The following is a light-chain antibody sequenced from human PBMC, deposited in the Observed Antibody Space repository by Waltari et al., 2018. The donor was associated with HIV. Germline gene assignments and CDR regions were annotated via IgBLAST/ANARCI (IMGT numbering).Light chain of an antibody. CDR1: SGSIPSNP. Sequence: NFMLTQPHSVSESPGKTVTISSARSSGSIPSNPVQWYQQRPGSAPTPVIYEDYQRPSGVPDRFSGSIDSSSNSASLTISELKTEDEADYYCQSYDSTNPCIFGTGTRVTVL. V-gene: IGLV6-57*03. J-gene: IGLJ1*01. CDR3: QSYDSTNPCI. CDR2: EDY.